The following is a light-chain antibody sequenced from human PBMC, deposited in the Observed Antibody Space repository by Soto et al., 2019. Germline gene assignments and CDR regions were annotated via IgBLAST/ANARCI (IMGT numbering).Light chain of an antibody. CDR1: PGISSY. J-gene: IGKJ4*01. Sequence: IQLTQSPSSLSASVVDRVTITCRASPGISSYLAWYQQKQGKAPKLLIYAASTLQSGVPSMFSGSGCATDFTLTISCRQSEDFATYYCQQYYSYPLPFGGGTKVDIK. CDR3: QQYYSYPLP. CDR2: AAS. V-gene: IGKV1-9*01.